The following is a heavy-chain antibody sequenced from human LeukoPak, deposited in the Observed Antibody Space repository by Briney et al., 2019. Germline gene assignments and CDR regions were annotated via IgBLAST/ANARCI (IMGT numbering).Heavy chain of an antibody. D-gene: IGHD6-19*01. CDR2: INPNSGGT. CDR1: GYTFTGYF. Sequence: ASVKVSCKASGYTFTGYFMHWVRQAPGQGREWMGCINPNSGGTNYAQKFQGRVTMARDTSLSTAYMELSRVRSDDTAVYYCARGSSSARASVYWGQGTLVTVPS. J-gene: IGHJ4*02. V-gene: IGHV1-2*02. CDR3: ARGSSSARASVY.